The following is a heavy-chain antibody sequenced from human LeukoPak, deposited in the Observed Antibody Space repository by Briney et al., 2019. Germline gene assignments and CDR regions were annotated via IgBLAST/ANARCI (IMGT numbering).Heavy chain of an antibody. CDR3: ARSPYSSGGYYFDY. D-gene: IGHD6-19*01. J-gene: IGHJ4*02. Sequence: PGGSLRLSCAASGFTFSSYEMNRVRQAPGKGLEWVSYISSSGSTIYYADSVKGRFTISRDNAKNSLYLQMNSLRAEDTAVYYCARSPYSSGGYYFDYWGQGTLVTVSS. V-gene: IGHV3-48*03. CDR1: GFTFSSYE. CDR2: ISSSGSTI.